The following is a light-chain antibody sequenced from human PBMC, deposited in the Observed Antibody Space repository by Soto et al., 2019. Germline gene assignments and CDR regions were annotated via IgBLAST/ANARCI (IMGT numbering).Light chain of an antibody. J-gene: IGKJ1*01. CDR3: QQYYSYPTWT. CDR2: AAS. CDR1: QGISSY. Sequence: IRMTQSPSSLSASTGDRVTITCRASQGISSYLAWYQQKPGKAPKLLIYAASTLQSGVPSRFSGSGSGTDFTLTISCLQSEDFATYYCQQYYSYPTWTFGQGTKVDIK. V-gene: IGKV1-8*01.